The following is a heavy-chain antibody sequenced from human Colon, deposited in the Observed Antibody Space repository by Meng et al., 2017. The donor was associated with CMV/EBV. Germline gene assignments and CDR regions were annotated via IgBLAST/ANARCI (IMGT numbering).Heavy chain of an antibody. CDR2: INQDGSVK. D-gene: IGHD3-22*01. J-gene: IGHJ4*02. CDR3: ARATYYYDDSGFGH. Sequence: GESLKISCAASGFSFSSYWMKWVRQAPGKGLEWVANINQDGSVKYYVDSLKGRFTISRDNAENSLYLQMNSLMAEDTAVYYCARATYYYDDSGFGHWGRGTLVTVSS. CDR1: GFSFSSYW. V-gene: IGHV3-7*04.